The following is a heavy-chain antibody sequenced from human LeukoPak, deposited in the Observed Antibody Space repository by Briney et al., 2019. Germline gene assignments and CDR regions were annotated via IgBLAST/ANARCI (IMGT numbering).Heavy chain of an antibody. D-gene: IGHD5-18*01. CDR3: AREVLDVDATMTNYYYYMDV. J-gene: IGHJ6*03. CDR2: ISTSDSYM. Sequence: GGSLRLSCAASTFTFSSYTMSWVRQTPGKVLEWVSSISTSDSYMYYGDSVRGRFTISRDNTRNSVYLQMNSLRAEDTAVYYCAREVLDVDATMTNYYYYMDVWGKGTTVTVSS. CDR1: TFTFSSYT. V-gene: IGHV3-21*01.